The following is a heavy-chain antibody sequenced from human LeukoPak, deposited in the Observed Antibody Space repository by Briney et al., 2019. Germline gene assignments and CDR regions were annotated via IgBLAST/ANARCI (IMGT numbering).Heavy chain of an antibody. CDR3: ARGEDNQVMGAFDI. CDR1: GYTFTGYY. CDR2: INPNSGGT. D-gene: IGHD3-16*01. V-gene: IGHV1-2*02. Sequence: ASVKVSCKASGYTFTGYYMHWVRQAPGQGLEWMGWINPNSGGTNYAQKFQGRVTITADKSTSTAYMELSSLRSEDTAVYYCARGEDNQVMGAFDIWGQGTMVTVSS. J-gene: IGHJ3*02.